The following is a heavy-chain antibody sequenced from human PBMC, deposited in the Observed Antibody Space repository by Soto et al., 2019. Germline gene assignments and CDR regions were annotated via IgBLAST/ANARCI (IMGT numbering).Heavy chain of an antibody. CDR1: GGTFSSYA. CDR2: IIPIFGTA. Sequence: QVQLVQSGAEVKKPGSSVKVSCKASGGTFSSYAISWVRQAPGQGLEWMGGIIPIFGTANYAQKFQGRVTSTADESTSTAYMELRSLRSEDTAVYYCASAPDYYDSSGYDYRDYGGQGTLVIVSS. V-gene: IGHV1-69*01. CDR3: ASAPDYYDSSGYDYRDY. D-gene: IGHD3-22*01. J-gene: IGHJ4*02.